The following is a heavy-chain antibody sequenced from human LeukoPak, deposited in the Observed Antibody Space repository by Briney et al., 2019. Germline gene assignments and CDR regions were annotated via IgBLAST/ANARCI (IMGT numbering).Heavy chain of an antibody. Sequence: SETLSLTCTVSGGSISSSSYYWGWIRQPPGKGLEWIGYIYYSGDTYYNPSLPSLKSRVTISADRSRNQFSLKLNSVTAADTAVYYCAREKYDTSPDYWGQGTLVTVSS. V-gene: IGHV4-39*07. CDR2: IYYSGDT. CDR3: AREKYDTSPDY. CDR1: GGSISSSSYY. D-gene: IGHD2/OR15-2a*01. J-gene: IGHJ4*02.